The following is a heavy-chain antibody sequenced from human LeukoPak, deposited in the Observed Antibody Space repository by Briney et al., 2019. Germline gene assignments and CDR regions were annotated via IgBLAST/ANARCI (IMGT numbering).Heavy chain of an antibody. D-gene: IGHD2-2*01. J-gene: IGHJ6*03. CDR1: GYTFTSYG. CDR2: ISAYNGNT. V-gene: IGHV1-18*01. Sequence: GASVKVSCKASGYTFTSYGISWVRQVPAQGLEWMGWISAYNGNTNYAQKLQGRVTMTTDTSTSTAYMELRSLGSDDTAVYYCARVVVPAAMEYYYYYYMDVWGKGTTVTVSS. CDR3: ARVVVPAAMEYYYYYYMDV.